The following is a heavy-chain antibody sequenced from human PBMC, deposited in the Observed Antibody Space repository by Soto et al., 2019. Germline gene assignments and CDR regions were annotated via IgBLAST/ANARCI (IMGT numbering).Heavy chain of an antibody. D-gene: IGHD2-2*01. CDR1: GYTFTSYA. CDR2: INAGNGNT. V-gene: IGHV1-3*01. Sequence: ASVKVSCKASGYTFTSYAMHWVRQAPGQRLEWMGWINAGNGNTKYSQKFQGRVTFTRDTSASTTSMELSSLRSGDTVFYYCARDPPYCSSTSCPFDYWGQGTLVTVS. J-gene: IGHJ4*02. CDR3: ARDPPYCSSTSCPFDY.